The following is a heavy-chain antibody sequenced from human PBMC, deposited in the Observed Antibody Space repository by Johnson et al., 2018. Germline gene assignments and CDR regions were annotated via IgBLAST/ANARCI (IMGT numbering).Heavy chain of an antibody. CDR2: ISPDASIT. CDR1: GLVFSSSW. Sequence: EVQLVESGGGLVQPGGSLRLSCAASGLVFSSSWIHWVRQAPGKGLVWVSRISPDASITGYADSVKGRFTISRDNARDTVYLQLSSLRAEDTAVYYCAKDFDTTDYWGQGTLVTVAS. CDR3: AKDFDTTDY. J-gene: IGHJ4*02. V-gene: IGHV3-74*01. D-gene: IGHD1-1*01.